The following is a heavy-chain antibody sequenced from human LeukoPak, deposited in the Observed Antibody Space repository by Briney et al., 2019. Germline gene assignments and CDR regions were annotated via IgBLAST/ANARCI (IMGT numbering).Heavy chain of an antibody. V-gene: IGHV1-24*01. D-gene: IGHD3-22*01. CDR2: FDPEDGET. CDR3: ATIDGHYDSSGY. Sequence: ASVKVSCKASGYTFTGYYIHWVRQAPGQGLEWMGGFDPEDGETIYAQKFQGRVTMTEDTSTDTAYMELSSLRSEDTAVYYCATIDGHYDSSGYWGQGTLVIVSS. CDR1: GYTFTGYY. J-gene: IGHJ4*02.